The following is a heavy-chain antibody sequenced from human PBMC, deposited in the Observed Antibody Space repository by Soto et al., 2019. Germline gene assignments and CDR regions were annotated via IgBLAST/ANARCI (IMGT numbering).Heavy chain of an antibody. CDR3: AKEGAYSSGEDAFDI. CDR1: GFTFSSYG. D-gene: IGHD6-19*01. J-gene: IGHJ3*02. V-gene: IGHV3-30*18. CDR2: ISYDGSNK. Sequence: QVQLVESGGGVVQPGRSLRLSCAASGFTFSSYGMHWVRQAPGKGLEWVAVISYDGSNKYYADSVKGRFTISRDNSKNTLYVQMSSLRAEDTAVYYCAKEGAYSSGEDAFDIWGKGTMVTVSS.